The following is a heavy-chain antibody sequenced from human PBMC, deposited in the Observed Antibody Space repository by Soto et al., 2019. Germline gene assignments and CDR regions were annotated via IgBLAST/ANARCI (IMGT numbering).Heavy chain of an antibody. V-gene: IGHV4-30-4*01. Sequence: QVQLQESGPGLVRPSQTLSLTCSVSGASIYNGGYFWSWIRQSPGKGLEWIGHILNSGSPYNNPSLKSRVTISAATSMNQFSLALTSVTAADTAIYYCARGSTTATVDSWGQGILVTVSS. CDR3: ARGSTTATVDS. CDR1: GASIYNGGYF. CDR2: ILNSGSP. J-gene: IGHJ4*02.